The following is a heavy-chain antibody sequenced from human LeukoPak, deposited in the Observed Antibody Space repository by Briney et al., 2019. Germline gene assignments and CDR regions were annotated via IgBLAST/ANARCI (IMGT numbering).Heavy chain of an antibody. CDR2: IYYSGST. J-gene: IGHJ3*02. Sequence: SETLSLTCTVSGGSISSGDYYGSWIRQPPGKGLEWIGYIYYSGSTNYNPSLKSRVTISVDTSKNQFSLKLSSVTAADTAVYYCARVLDKSYYDSSGYYDAFDIWGQGTMVTVSS. D-gene: IGHD3-22*01. CDR1: GGSISSGDYY. CDR3: ARVLDKSYYDSSGYYDAFDI. V-gene: IGHV4-61*08.